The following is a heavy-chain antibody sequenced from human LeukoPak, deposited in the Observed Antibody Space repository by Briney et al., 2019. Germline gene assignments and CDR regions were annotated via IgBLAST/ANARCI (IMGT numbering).Heavy chain of an antibody. CDR3: SRAEAARGTPSDY. J-gene: IGHJ4*02. V-gene: IGHV1-46*01. CDR2: INPSGGST. CDR1: GYTFTSYY. Sequence: GASVKVSCKASGYTFTSYYMHWVRQAPGQGLEWMGIINPSGGSTSYAQKFQRRVTMTRDMSPSTIYMDLSSLRSEDPAVHHCSRAEAARGTPSDYWGQGTLVTVSS. D-gene: IGHD1-7*01.